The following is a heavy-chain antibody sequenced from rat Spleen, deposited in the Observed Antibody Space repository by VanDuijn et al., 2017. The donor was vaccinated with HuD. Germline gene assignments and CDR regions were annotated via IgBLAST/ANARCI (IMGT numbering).Heavy chain of an antibody. J-gene: IGHJ2*01. CDR1: GFSLTTNG. CDR2: ISSGGST. CDR3: TRESRPGFKSHWFDS. Sequence: QVHLKESGPGLVQSSQTLSLTCTVFGFSLTTNGVSWVRQPPGEGLEWVAAISSGGSTYYNSALKSRLSISRDTSKSQVFLKMNSLPTEDPATYFCTRESRPGFKSHWFDSWGQGVMVTVSS. V-gene: IGHV2S12*01. D-gene: IGHD1-4*01.